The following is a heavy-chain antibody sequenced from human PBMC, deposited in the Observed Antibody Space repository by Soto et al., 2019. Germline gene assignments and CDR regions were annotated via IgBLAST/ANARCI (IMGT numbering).Heavy chain of an antibody. CDR3: ARVLGGSGSPVDY. CDR1: GFTFSSFA. V-gene: IGHV3-23*01. J-gene: IGHJ4*02. Sequence: GGSLRLSCAASGFTFSSFAMSWVRQAPGKGLEWVSAIRGGGGGTYYADSVKGRFTISRDNSKNTQYLQMNSLRAEDTAVYYCARVLGGSGSPVDYWGQGTLVTVSS. D-gene: IGHD2-15*01. CDR2: IRGGGGGT.